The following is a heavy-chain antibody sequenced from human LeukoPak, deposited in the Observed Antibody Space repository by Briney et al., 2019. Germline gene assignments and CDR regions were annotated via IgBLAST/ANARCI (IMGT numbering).Heavy chain of an antibody. J-gene: IGHJ4*02. D-gene: IGHD2-15*01. CDR2: ISWNSGSI. CDR3: AKDTPWYS. Sequence: GGSLRLSCAASGFTFDDYAMHWVRQAPGKGLEWVSGISWNSGSIGYADSVKGRFTISRDSAKNSLYLQMNSLRAEDTALYYCAKDTPWYSWGQGTLVTVSS. CDR1: GFTFDDYA. V-gene: IGHV3-9*01.